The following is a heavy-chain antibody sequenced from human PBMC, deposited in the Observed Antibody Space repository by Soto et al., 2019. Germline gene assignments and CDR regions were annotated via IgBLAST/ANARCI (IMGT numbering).Heavy chain of an antibody. J-gene: IGHJ4*02. Sequence: EVELVESGGGLVQPGGSLRLSCAASGFTVSSNYMSWVRQASGKGLEWVSVVYIGGNTYYAESVEDRFTISRDNIQNMLYPQKNSMGAEDTAVYSGAGSVGGRFDYWGQGTLITVSS. CDR3: AGSVGGRFDY. CDR1: GFTVSSNY. CDR2: VYIGGNT. V-gene: IGHV3-66*01. D-gene: IGHD3-16*01.